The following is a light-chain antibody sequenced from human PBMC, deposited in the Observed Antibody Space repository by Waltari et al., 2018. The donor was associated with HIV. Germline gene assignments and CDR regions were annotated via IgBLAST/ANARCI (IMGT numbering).Light chain of an antibody. CDR3: CSNAGSHVV. CDR2: DVN. J-gene: IGLJ2*01. V-gene: IGLV2-11*01. CDR1: SSDLGRYNY. Sequence: QSALTQPASVSGSPGQSVTISCTGISSDLGRYNYVSWYQQDPGKAPKLMLFDVNKRPSGVPARFSGSKSGNTASLTISGLQAEDEADYYCCSNAGSHVVFGGGTKVTVL.